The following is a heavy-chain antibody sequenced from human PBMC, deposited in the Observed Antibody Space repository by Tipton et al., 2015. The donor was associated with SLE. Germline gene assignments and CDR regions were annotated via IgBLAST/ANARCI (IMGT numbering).Heavy chain of an antibody. J-gene: IGHJ4*02. Sequence: SLRLSCTASGFTFSITWMSWVRQAPGKGLEWVGRIKSRNNGGTTDYAAPVKGRFYISRDDSKNALYLQMSSLTTDDTAVYYCTADLYVSSTYCHDYWGQGTRVTVPS. CDR1: GFTFSITW. D-gene: IGHD3-22*01. CDR2: IKSRNNGGTT. CDR3: TADLYVSSTYCHDY. V-gene: IGHV3-15*01.